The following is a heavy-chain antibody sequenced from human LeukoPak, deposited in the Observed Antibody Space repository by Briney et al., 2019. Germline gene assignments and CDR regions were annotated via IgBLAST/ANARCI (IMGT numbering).Heavy chain of an antibody. CDR1: GSSFTSYW. V-gene: IGHV5-51*01. CDR2: IYPGDSDT. J-gene: IGHJ5*02. CDR3: ARGKYCSSTSCYDGWLGSFDP. D-gene: IGHD2-2*01. Sequence: GEPLKISCQGPGSSFTSYWFGWVGQMHGKGLEWLGIIYPGDSDTRYSPSFQGQVTISADKSISTAYLQWSSLKASDTAMYYCARGKYCSSTSCYDGWLGSFDPWGQGTLVTVSS.